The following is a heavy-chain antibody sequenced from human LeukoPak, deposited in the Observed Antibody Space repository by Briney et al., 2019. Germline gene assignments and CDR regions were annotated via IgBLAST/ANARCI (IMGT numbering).Heavy chain of an antibody. V-gene: IGHV4-34*01. J-gene: IGHJ4*02. CDR2: INHSGST. CDR3: ARSHLLWFGEFGGPDY. D-gene: IGHD3-10*01. Sequence: PSETLSLTCAVYGGSFSGYYWSWIRQPPGKGLEWIGEINHSGSTNYNPSLKSRVTISVDTSKNQFSLKLSSVTAADTAVYYCARSHLLWFGEFGGPDYWGQGTLVTVSS. CDR1: GGSFSGYY.